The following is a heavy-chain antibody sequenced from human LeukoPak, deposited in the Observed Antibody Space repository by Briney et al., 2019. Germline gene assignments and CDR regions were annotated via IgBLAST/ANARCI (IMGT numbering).Heavy chain of an antibody. D-gene: IGHD2-2*01. J-gene: IGHJ4*02. V-gene: IGHV1-69*06. CDR3: ATDLSDCSSTSCYWNY. CDR2: IIPKFGTV. Sequence: ASVKVSCTASGGTFSSNAISWVRQAPGQGLEWMGGIIPKFGTVNYAQKFQGRVAMTEDTSTDTAYMELSSLRSEDTAVYYCATDLSDCSSTSCYWNYWGQGTLVTVSS. CDR1: GGTFSSNA.